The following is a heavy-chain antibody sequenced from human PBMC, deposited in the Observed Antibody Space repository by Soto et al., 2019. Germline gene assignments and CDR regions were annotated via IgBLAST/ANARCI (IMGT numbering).Heavy chain of an antibody. CDR2: IIPIFGTA. CDR1: GGTFNSYA. CDR3: AREAAYYYDSSGSYYFDY. V-gene: IGHV1-69*05. D-gene: IGHD3-22*01. J-gene: IGHJ4*02. Sequence: QVQLVQSGAEVKKPGSSVKVSCKASGGTFNSYAITWVRQAPGQGLEWMGGIIPIFGTANYAQKFQGRVTITPDDSTSKAYMELSSLRSEDTAVYYCAREAAYYYDSSGSYYFDYWGQGTLVTVSS.